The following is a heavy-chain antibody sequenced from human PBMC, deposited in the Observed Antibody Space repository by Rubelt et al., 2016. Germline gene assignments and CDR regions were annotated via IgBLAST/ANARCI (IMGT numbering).Heavy chain of an antibody. CDR2: INAGNGNT. V-gene: IGHV1-3*01. J-gene: IGHJ6*02. Sequence: QVQLVQSGAEVKKPGASVKVSCKASGYTFTSYAMHWVRQAPGQRLEWMGWINAGNGNTKYSQKFQGRVTITRDTAASTAYMELGSLRSEDTAVYYCACQGVDESGWLPNFYYYYGMDVWGQGTTVTVSS. D-gene: IGHD6-19*01. CDR1: GYTFTSYA. CDR3: ACQGVDESGWLPNFYYYYGMDV.